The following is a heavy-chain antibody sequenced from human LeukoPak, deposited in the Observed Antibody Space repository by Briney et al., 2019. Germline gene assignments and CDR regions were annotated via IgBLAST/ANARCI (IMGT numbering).Heavy chain of an antibody. CDR2: IYYSGSS. J-gene: IGHJ5*02. V-gene: IGHV4-59*01. CDR1: GGSISGYH. Sequence: PSETLSLTYNVSGGSISGYHWSWIRQPPGKGLEWLGYIYYSGSSNYNPSLKSRVTMSADTSKNQFSLKLSSVTAADTAVYYCARHTAMGAYNWFDPWGQGTLVTVSS. D-gene: IGHD5-18*01. CDR3: ARHTAMGAYNWFDP.